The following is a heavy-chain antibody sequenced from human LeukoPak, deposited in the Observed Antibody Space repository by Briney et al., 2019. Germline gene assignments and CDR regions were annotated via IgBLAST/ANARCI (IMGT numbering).Heavy chain of an antibody. CDR2: IKQDGSET. D-gene: IGHD1-26*01. V-gene: IGHV3-7*01. CDR3: TRENSGSLSLEY. CDR1: GYTFSIYW. J-gene: IGHJ4*02. Sequence: PGGSLRLSCAASGYTFSIYWMSWVRQAPGKGLEWVASIKQDGSETYYMESVQGRFTISRDNDMNFLYLQLSSLRAEDTAVYYCTRENSGSLSLEYWGQGTLVTVSS.